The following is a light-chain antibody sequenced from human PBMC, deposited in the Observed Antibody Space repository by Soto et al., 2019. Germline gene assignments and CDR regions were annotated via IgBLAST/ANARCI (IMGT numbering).Light chain of an antibody. Sequence: QSALTQPASVSGSPGQSITISCTGTSSDVGSYNLVSWYQQHPGKAPKLMIYEGSKRPSGVSNRFSGSKSGNTASLTISGLQAEDEADYYCCSHAGSSTSVVFGGGTQLTVL. J-gene: IGLJ2*01. V-gene: IGLV2-23*01. CDR2: EGS. CDR1: SSDVGSYNL. CDR3: CSHAGSSTSVV.